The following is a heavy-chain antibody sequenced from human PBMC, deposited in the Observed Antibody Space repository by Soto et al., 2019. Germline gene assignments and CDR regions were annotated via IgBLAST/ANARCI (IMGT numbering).Heavy chain of an antibody. D-gene: IGHD3-22*01. J-gene: IGHJ4*02. CDR1: GFTISDNG. CDR2: ISPSSSTI. CDR3: AREQYYYDSSGYSY. V-gene: IGHV3-48*01. Sequence: GGSLRLSCAASGFTISDNGMHWVRQAPGKGLEWVSYISPSSSTIYYADSVKGRFTISRDNAKNSLYLQMNSLRAEDTAVYYCAREQYYYDSSGYSYWGQGTLVTVSS.